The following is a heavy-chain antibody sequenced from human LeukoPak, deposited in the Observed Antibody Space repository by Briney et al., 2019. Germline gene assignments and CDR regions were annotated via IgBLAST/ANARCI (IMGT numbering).Heavy chain of an antibody. CDR3: AKEPPPAEARIDY. Sequence: PGGSLRLSCAASGFTFSSYAMRWVRQAPGKGLEWVSNISGSGGSTYYADSVKGRFTISRDNSKNTLYLQINSLRAEDAAIYYCAKEPPPAEARIDYWGQGTLVTVSS. CDR1: GFTFSSYA. J-gene: IGHJ4*02. V-gene: IGHV3-23*01. CDR2: ISGSGGST.